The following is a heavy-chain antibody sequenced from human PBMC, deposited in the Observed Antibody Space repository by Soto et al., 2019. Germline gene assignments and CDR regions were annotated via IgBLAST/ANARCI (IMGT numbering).Heavy chain of an antibody. V-gene: IGHV1-46*01. CDR1: GDTFTDYY. D-gene: IGHD2-21*02. J-gene: IGHJ4*02. Sequence: QVQLVQSGAEVKKPGASVKVSCKASGDTFTDYYIHWVRQAPGQGLEWMGTVNPSGGHTTYAQHFLGSMTMTRDTSTSTLYMELTSLTSKDTAVYYCARGGHVVVVTAALDYWGQGTLVTVSS. CDR2: VNPSGGHT. CDR3: ARGGHVVVVTAALDY.